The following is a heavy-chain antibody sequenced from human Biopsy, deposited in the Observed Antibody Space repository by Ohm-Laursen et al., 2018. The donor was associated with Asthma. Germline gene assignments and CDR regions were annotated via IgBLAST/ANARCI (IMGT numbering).Heavy chain of an antibody. J-gene: IGHJ4*02. CDR1: GFTFSSYV. D-gene: IGHD4-17*01. CDR2: ISGSGGST. CDR3: ATFPYGDYLPLDY. V-gene: IGHV3-23*01. Sequence: SLRLSCAASGFTFSSYVMSWVRQAPGKGLEWVSAISGSGGSTYYADSVKGRFTISRDNSKNTLYLQMNSLRAEDTAVYYCATFPYGDYLPLDYWGQGTLVTVSS.